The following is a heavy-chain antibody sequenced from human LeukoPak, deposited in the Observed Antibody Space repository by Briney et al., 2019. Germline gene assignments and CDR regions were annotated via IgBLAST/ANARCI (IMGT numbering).Heavy chain of an antibody. D-gene: IGHD3-10*01. CDR3: ARIGAGADY. Sequence: PGGSLRLSCAASGFTFSSYAMNWVRQAPGKGLEWVSGISGGGGSTYYADSVKGRFTISRDNSKNTLYLQMNSLRAEDTAVYYCARIGAGADYWGQGTLVTVSS. J-gene: IGHJ4*02. V-gene: IGHV3-23*01. CDR2: ISGGGGST. CDR1: GFTFSSYA.